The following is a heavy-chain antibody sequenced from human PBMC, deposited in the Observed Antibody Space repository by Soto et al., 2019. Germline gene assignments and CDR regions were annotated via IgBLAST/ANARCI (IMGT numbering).Heavy chain of an antibody. CDR1: GFTFSSYW. Sequence: GVSLRLSCVASGFTFSSYWMSWVRQAPGKGLEWVANIKQDGSEKYYVDSVKGRFTISRDNAKNSLYLQMNSLRAEDTAVYYCERVYYDILTGYYKSAYYVDYWGRGTLVTVSS. D-gene: IGHD3-9*01. J-gene: IGHJ4*02. V-gene: IGHV3-7*01. CDR3: ERVYYDILTGYYKSAYYVDY. CDR2: IKQDGSEK.